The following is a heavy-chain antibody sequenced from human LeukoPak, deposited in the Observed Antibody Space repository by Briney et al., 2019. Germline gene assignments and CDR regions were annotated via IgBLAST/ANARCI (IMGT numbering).Heavy chain of an antibody. CDR1: GFTFSSCW. D-gene: IGHD6-19*01. V-gene: IGHV3-7*04. CDR3: ARAVDSGWYFDY. CDR2: IKQDGSEK. Sequence: GGSLRLSCAASGFTFSSCWMSWVRQAPGKGLEWVTNIKQDGSEKYYVDSVKGRFTISRDSAKNSLYLQVNSLRAEDTAVYYCARAVDSGWYFDYWGQGTLVTVSS. J-gene: IGHJ4*02.